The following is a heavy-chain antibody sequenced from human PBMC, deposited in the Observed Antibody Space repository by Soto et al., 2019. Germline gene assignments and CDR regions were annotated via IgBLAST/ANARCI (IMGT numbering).Heavy chain of an antibody. CDR1: GFTFSTSV. J-gene: IGHJ6*03. CDR2: VTSGGGST. V-gene: IGHV3-23*01. Sequence: PGGSLRLSCAASGFTFSTSVMSWARQAPGKGLEWVSTVTSGGGSTYYADSVKGRFTISSDNSKNTLYLQMISLGAEDTAVNYCAKDLVTYGSRGNYYYMDVWVKGTTVTVSS. CDR3: AKDLVTYGSRGNYYYMDV. D-gene: IGHD3-10*01.